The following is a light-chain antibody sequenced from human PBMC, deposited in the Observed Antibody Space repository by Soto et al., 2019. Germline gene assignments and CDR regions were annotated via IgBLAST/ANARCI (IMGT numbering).Light chain of an antibody. CDR3: NSYSGISTYV. V-gene: IGLV2-18*02. J-gene: IGLJ1*01. Sequence: QSALTQPPSVSGSPGQSVAISCTGTSSDVGSYNRVSWYQQPPGAAPKLMVYEVSNRPSGVPDRFSGSKSGNTASLTISGLQAEDEADYYYNSYSGISTYVFGTGSKVNVL. CDR1: SSDVGSYNR. CDR2: EVS.